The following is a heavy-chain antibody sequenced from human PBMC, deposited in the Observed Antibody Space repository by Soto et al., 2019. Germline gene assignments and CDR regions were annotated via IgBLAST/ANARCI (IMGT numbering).Heavy chain of an antibody. Sequence: ASVKVSCKASGYTFTSYAMHWVRQAPGQRLEWMGWINAGNGNTKYSQKFQGRVTITRDTSASTAYMELSSLRSEDTAVYYCARESSSGWYYGYFQHWGQGPLVTVSS. CDR2: INAGNGNT. CDR3: ARESSSGWYYGYFQH. V-gene: IGHV1-3*01. CDR1: GYTFTSYA. J-gene: IGHJ1*01. D-gene: IGHD6-19*01.